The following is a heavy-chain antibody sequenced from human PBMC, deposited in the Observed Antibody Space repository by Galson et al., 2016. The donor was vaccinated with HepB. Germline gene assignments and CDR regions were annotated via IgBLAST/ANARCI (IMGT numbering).Heavy chain of an antibody. Sequence: QSGAEVKKPGASVKVSCKASGYTFTTYGISWVRQAPGQGLEWMGWISAYNGNTNYAQKFQGRLTMTTEASTSTAYMELRSLRYDDTAVYYCARELVGANYPDYWGQGTLVTVSS. CDR1: GYTFTTYG. CDR3: ARELVGANYPDY. V-gene: IGHV1-18*01. J-gene: IGHJ4*02. CDR2: ISAYNGNT. D-gene: IGHD1-26*01.